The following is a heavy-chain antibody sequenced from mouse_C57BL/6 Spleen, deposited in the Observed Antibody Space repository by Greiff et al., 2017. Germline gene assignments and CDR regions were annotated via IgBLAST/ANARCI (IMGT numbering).Heavy chain of an antibody. J-gene: IGHJ2*01. V-gene: IGHV1-64*01. CDR2: IHPNSGST. CDR1: GYTFTSYW. D-gene: IGHD1-1*01. CDR3: ARDYGSSYGY. Sequence: VKLQQPGAELVKPGASVKLSCKASGYTFTSYWMHWVKQRPGQGLEWIGMIHPNSGSTNYNEKFKSKATLTVDKSSSTAYMQLSSLTSEDSAVYYCARDYGSSYGYWGQGTTLTVSS.